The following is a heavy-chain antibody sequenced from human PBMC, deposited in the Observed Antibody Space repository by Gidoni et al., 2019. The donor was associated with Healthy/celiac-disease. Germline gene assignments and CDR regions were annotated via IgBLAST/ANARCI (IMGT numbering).Heavy chain of an antibody. J-gene: IGHJ4*02. CDR1: GFTFDAYA. D-gene: IGHD1-26*01. Sequence: EVQLVESGGGLVQPGRSLRLSCAASGFTFDAYAMHWVRQAPGKGLEWVSGISWNSGSIGYADSVKGRFTISRDNAKNSLYLQMNSLRAEDTALYYCAKDAPHWLGARGIDYWGQGTLVTVSS. V-gene: IGHV3-9*01. CDR3: AKDAPHWLGARGIDY. CDR2: ISWNSGSI.